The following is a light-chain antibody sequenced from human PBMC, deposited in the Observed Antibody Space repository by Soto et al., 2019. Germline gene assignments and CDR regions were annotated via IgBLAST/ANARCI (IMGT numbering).Light chain of an antibody. J-gene: IGLJ2*01. CDR1: NIGTKS. Sequence: SYELTQPLSVSVALGQTARITCGGNNIGTKSVHWYQQKPGQAPVLVIYRDNNRPSGIPERFSGSNSGNTATLTISRAQAGDEAVYSCQVWDSSTVVFGGGTKLTVL. V-gene: IGLV3-9*01. CDR3: QVWDSSTVV. CDR2: RDN.